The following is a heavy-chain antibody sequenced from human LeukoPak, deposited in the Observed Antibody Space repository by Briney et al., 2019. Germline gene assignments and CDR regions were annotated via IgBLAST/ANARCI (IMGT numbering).Heavy chain of an antibody. CDR2: INPNSGGT. CDR1: GYTFTGYY. V-gene: IGHV1-2*02. CDR3: ARDPLRHYDFWSGYYRPDY. D-gene: IGHD3-3*01. Sequence: ASVKVSCKASGYTFTGYYMHWVRQAPGQGLEWMGWINPNSGGTNYAQKFQGRVTMTRDTSISTAYMELSRLRSDDTAVYYCARDPLRHYDFWSGYYRPDYWGQGTLVTVSS. J-gene: IGHJ4*02.